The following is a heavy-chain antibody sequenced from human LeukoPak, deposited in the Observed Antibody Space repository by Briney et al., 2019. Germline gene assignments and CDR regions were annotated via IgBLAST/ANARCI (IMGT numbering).Heavy chain of an antibody. CDR3: ARGFHYYDSSGYYLFDY. J-gene: IGHJ4*02. Sequence: ASVKVSCKASGYTFTGYCMHWVRQAPGQGLEWMGWINPNSGGTNYAQKFQGRVTMTRDTSISTAYMELSRLRSDDTAVYYCARGFHYYDSSGYYLFDYWGQGTLVTVSS. D-gene: IGHD3-22*01. CDR2: INPNSGGT. V-gene: IGHV1-2*02. CDR1: GYTFTGYC.